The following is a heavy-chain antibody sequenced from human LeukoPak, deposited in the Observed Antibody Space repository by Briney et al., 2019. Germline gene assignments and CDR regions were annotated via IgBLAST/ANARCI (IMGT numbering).Heavy chain of an antibody. J-gene: IGHJ6*03. CDR2: IYYSGST. V-gene: IGHV4-39*07. D-gene: IGHD3-10*01. Sequence: SETLSLACTVSGGSISSSSYYWGWIRQPPGKGLEWIGSIYYSGSTYYNPSLKSRVTISVDTSKNQFSLKVSSVTAADTAVYYCARAPGNDHYPYYYMDVWGKGTTVTVSS. CDR3: ARAPGNDHYPYYYMDV. CDR1: GGSISSSSYY.